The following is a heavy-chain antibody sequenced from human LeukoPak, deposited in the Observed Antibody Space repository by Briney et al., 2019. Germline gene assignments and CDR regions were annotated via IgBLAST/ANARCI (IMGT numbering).Heavy chain of an antibody. CDR3: ATLAAAGTLDLYYYYYGMDV. V-gene: IGHV3-23*01. CDR1: GFTFSSYA. Sequence: PGGSLRLSCAASGFTFSSYAMSWVRQAPGKGLEWVSAISGSGGSTYYADSVKGRFTISRDNSKNTLYLQMNSLRAEDTAVYYCATLAAAGTLDLYYYYYGMDVWGQGTTVTVSS. J-gene: IGHJ6*02. D-gene: IGHD6-13*01. CDR2: ISGSGGST.